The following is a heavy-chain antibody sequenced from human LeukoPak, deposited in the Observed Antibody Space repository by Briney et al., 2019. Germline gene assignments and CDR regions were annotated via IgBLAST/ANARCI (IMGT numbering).Heavy chain of an antibody. CDR2: INHSGST. CDR3: ARGTGLLSY. CDR1: GGSFSGYY. V-gene: IGHV4-34*01. Sequence: PSETLSLICAVYGGSFSGYYWSWIRQPPGKGLEWIGEINHSGSTNYNPSLKSRVTISVDTSKNQFSLKLSSVTAADTAVYYCARGTGLLSYWGQGTLVTVSS. D-gene: IGHD3-22*01. J-gene: IGHJ4*02.